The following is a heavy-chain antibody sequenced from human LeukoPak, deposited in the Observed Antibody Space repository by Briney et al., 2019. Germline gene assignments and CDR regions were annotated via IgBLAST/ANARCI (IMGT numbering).Heavy chain of an antibody. V-gene: IGHV4-59*01. CDR1: GGSISSYY. CDR2: IYYNGST. D-gene: IGHD3-16*01. CDR3: ARAHMITSYYYYYYMDV. Sequence: SETLSLTCTVSGGSISSYYWSWIRQPPGKGLEWIGYIYYNGSTNYNPSLKSRVTISVDTSKNQFSLKLSSVTAADTAVYYCARAHMITSYYYYYYMDVWGKGTTVTVSS. J-gene: IGHJ6*03.